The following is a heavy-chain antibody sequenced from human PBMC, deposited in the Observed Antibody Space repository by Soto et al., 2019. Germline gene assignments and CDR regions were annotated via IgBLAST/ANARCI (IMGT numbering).Heavy chain of an antibody. J-gene: IGHJ3*02. Sequence: TSETLSLTCTVSGGSISSYYWSWIRQPPGKGLEWIGYIYYSGSTNYNPSLKSRVTISVDTSKNQFSLKLSSVTAADTAVYYCARDHYDILTGQPDAFDIWGQGTMVTVSS. CDR2: IYYSGST. D-gene: IGHD3-9*01. V-gene: IGHV4-59*01. CDR1: GGSISSYY. CDR3: ARDHYDILTGQPDAFDI.